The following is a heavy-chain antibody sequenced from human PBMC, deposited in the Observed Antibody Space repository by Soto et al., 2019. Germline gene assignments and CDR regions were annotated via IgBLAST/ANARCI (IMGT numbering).Heavy chain of an antibody. CDR1: GYSFTIYW. V-gene: IGHV5-51*01. CDR2: IYPGDSDT. D-gene: IGHD2-2*01. Sequence: PGESLKISWKGSGYSFTIYWIGWVRQMPGKGLEWMGIIYPGDSDTRYSPSFQGQVTISADKSISTAYLQWSSLKASDTAMYYCARXVVVREVAGQYYYGMDVWGQGTTVTVSS. J-gene: IGHJ6*01. CDR3: ARXVVVREVAGQYYYGMDV.